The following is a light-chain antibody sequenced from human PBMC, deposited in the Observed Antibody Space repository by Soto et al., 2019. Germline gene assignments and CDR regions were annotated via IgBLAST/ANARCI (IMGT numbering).Light chain of an antibody. Sequence: QSVLTQPPSASGTPGQRVTISCSGSSSNIGSNAVNWYQHLPGTAPKLLIYSDNQRTSGVPDRFSGSKSGTSASLAISGLQSEDEADYYCAAWDDSLNGAVFGGGTQLTVL. J-gene: IGLJ7*01. CDR2: SDN. CDR3: AAWDDSLNGAV. CDR1: SSNIGSNA. V-gene: IGLV1-44*01.